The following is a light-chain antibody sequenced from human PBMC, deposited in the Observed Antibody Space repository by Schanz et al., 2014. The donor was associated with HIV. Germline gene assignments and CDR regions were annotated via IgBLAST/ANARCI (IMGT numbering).Light chain of an antibody. J-gene: IGLJ3*02. V-gene: IGLV1-44*01. Sequence: QSVLTQPPSASGTPGQRVTISCSGGSSNIGSNTVNWSQQVPGTAPKLLIYRTNQRPSGVPDRFSGSKSGTSSSLAISGLQSEDEADYYCATWDGSLRGPVFGGGTKLTVL. CDR3: ATWDGSLRGPV. CDR2: RTN. CDR1: SSNIGSNT.